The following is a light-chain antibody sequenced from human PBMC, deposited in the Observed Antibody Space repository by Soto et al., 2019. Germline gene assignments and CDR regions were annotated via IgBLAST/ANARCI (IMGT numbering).Light chain of an antibody. Sequence: SVLTQPPSASGTPGQRVTVSCSGSSSNIGAGYDVNWYQQLPGTAPKFLIFGNSNRPSGVPDRFSGSKSGTSASLAITGLQAEDEADYYCQSYDSSLSGYVFGTGTKVTVL. CDR2: GNS. V-gene: IGLV1-40*01. CDR3: QSYDSSLSGYV. CDR1: SSNIGAGYD. J-gene: IGLJ1*01.